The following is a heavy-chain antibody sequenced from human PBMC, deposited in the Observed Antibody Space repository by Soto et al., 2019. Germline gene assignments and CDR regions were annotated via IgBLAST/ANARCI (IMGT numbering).Heavy chain of an antibody. CDR3: ARTPETRDWLDP. Sequence: QVQLQQSGPGLVRPSETLSLSCSVSGASVSSYYWRWVRQPPGKGLEWIGYIYYIGAYNYNPSLKSRVTISVDTSKNQFSLKLTSVTAADTAVYYCARTPETRDWLDPWGQGTLVTVSS. CDR2: IYYIGAY. D-gene: IGHD1-7*01. CDR1: GASVSSYY. J-gene: IGHJ5*02. V-gene: IGHV4-59*02.